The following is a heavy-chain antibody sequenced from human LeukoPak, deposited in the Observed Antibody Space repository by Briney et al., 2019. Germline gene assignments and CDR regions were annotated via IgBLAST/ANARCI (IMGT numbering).Heavy chain of an antibody. CDR3: ARQTGSGLFSLP. J-gene: IGHJ4*02. V-gene: IGHV4-39*01. Sequence: SETLSLTCTVSGGSISSSSYYWGWIRQPPGKGLEWIGSIYFSGGTYYNASLKSRVTISVDTSKNQFSLKLSSVTAADTAVYYCARQTGSGLFSLPGGQGALVTVSS. CDR1: GGSISSSSYY. D-gene: IGHD3-10*01. CDR2: IYFSGGT.